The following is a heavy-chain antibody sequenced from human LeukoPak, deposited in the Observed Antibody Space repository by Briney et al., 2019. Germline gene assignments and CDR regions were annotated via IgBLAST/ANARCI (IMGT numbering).Heavy chain of an antibody. CDR1: GFTFGDYG. D-gene: IGHD1-14*01. CDR2: FSASGGST. Sequence: GGSLRLSCVGSGFTFGDYGMSWVRQAPGKGLEWVSSFSASGGSTYYADSVKGRFTISRDNSKNIMFLQMNSLRAEDTALYYCAKPAKTDYADYWGQGTLVTVSS. V-gene: IGHV3-23*01. CDR3: AKPAKTDYADY. J-gene: IGHJ4*02.